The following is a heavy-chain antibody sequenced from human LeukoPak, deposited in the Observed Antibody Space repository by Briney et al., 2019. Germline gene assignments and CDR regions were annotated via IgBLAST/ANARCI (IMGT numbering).Heavy chain of an antibody. CDR2: ISSSGGST. D-gene: IGHD6-6*01. J-gene: IGHJ3*02. V-gene: IGHV3-23*01. Sequence: PGGSLRPSCAASGFTFSSYVVSWVRQAPGKGLEWVSAISSSGGSTYFADSVKGRFTISRDNSKKTLYLQMNSLRAEDTAVYYCAKVLAEYKNYDAFDIWGQGTLDTVSS. CDR1: GFTFSSYV. CDR3: AKVLAEYKNYDAFDI.